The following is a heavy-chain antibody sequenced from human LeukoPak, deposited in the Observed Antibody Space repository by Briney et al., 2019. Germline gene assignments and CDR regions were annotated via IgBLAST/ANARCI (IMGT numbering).Heavy chain of an antibody. Sequence: ASVKVSCKASGYTFTAYYIHWVRQAPGQGLEWMGWINPYSGVTDCAQKFQGRVTMTRATSISTAYMEQTRLRSDDTAVYYCARGSNNSPDSGFPWFDTWGQGTLVTVSS. V-gene: IGHV1-2*02. D-gene: IGHD1-1*01. CDR1: GYTFTAYY. CDR3: ARGSNNSPDSGFPWFDT. J-gene: IGHJ5*02. CDR2: INPYSGVT.